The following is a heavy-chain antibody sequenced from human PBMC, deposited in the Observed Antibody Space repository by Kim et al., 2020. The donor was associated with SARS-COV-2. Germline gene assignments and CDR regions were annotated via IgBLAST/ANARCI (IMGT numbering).Heavy chain of an antibody. CDR3: ARDRNSLYYDSDALDI. D-gene: IGHD3-22*01. CDR2: IWYDGSNK. V-gene: IGHV3-33*08. CDR1: GFTFSSYG. Sequence: GGSLRLSCAASGFTFSSYGMHWVRQAPGKGLEWVAVIWYDGSNKYYADSVKGRFTISRDNSKNTLYLQMNSLRAEDTAVYYCARDRNSLYYDSDALDIWGQGTMVTVSS. J-gene: IGHJ3*02.